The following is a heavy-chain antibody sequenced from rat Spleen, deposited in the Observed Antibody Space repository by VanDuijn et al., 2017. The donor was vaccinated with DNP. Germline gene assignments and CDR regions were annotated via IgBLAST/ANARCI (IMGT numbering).Heavy chain of an antibody. Sequence: EVQLVESGGGLVQPGRSLKLSCAASGFTFSAYYMAWVRQAPGKGLEWVATITASSGTTYYRDSVKGRFTISTDNAKNTQYLQMDSLRSEDTATYYCARRPTDWEGYFDYWGQGVMVTVSS. V-gene: IGHV5S13*01. J-gene: IGHJ2*01. CDR3: ARRPTDWEGYFDY. CDR1: GFTFSAYY. CDR2: ITASSGTT. D-gene: IGHD5-1*01.